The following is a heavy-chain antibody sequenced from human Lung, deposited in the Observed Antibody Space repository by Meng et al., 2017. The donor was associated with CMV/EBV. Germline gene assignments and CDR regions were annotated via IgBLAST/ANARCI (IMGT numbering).Heavy chain of an antibody. CDR1: GLTTISNYW. D-gene: IGHD3-10*01. CDR2: IKQDGSEK. V-gene: IGHV3-7*01. Sequence: GGSLRLXCAGSGLTTISNYWMSWVRQAPGKGLEWLANIKQDGSEKYYVDSVKGRFTISRDNTNKSLYLQMSSLRAEDTAVYYCAREGRDLDYWGQGTRVTVSS. CDR3: AREGRDLDY. J-gene: IGHJ4*02.